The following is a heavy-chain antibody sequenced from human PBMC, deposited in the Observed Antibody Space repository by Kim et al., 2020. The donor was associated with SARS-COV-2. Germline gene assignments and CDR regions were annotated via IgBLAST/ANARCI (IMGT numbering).Heavy chain of an antibody. V-gene: IGHV3-33*01. Sequence: GGSLRLSCAASGFTFSSYGMHWVRQAPGKGLEWVAVIWNDGSNKYYADSVKGRFTISRDNSKNTLYLQMNSLRAEDTAVYYCARATRVMDFDYWGQGTLVTVSS. CDR3: ARATRVMDFDY. D-gene: IGHD2-8*01. J-gene: IGHJ4*02. CDR2: IWNDGSNK. CDR1: GFTFSSYG.